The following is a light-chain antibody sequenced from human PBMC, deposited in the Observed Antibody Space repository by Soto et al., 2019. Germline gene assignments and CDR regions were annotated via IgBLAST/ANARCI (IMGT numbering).Light chain of an antibody. CDR2: YSS. Sequence: DIQMTQSPSSLSASVGDRVTIICQASQDINNYLNWYQQKPGKAPKLLIYYSSNLEIGVPSRFSGSGYGTRFSFTISSLQPEDIETYYCQQFDNLPFTFGQGTRLEIK. CDR3: QQFDNLPFT. V-gene: IGKV1-33*01. J-gene: IGKJ5*01. CDR1: QDINNY.